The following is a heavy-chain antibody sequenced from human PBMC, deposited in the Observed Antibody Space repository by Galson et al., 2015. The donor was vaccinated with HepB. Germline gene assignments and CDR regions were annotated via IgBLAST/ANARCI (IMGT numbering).Heavy chain of an antibody. CDR3: ATPGSSYLVAGHQYFQH. D-gene: IGHD6-19*01. CDR2: ISWNSGSI. Sequence: SLRLSCAASGFTFDDYAMHWVRQAPGKGLEWVSGISWNSGSIGYADSVKGRFTISRDNAKNSLYLQMNSLRAEDTAVYYCATPGSSYLVAGHQYFQHWGQGTLVTVSS. J-gene: IGHJ1*01. V-gene: IGHV3-9*01. CDR1: GFTFDDYA.